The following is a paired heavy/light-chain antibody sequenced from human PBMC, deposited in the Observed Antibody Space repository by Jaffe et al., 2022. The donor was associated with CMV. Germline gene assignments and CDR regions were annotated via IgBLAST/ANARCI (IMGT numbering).Light chain of an antibody. V-gene: IGKV1-9*01. CDR3: QQLDSFPLT. CDR1: QGISIY. CDR2: TGS. J-gene: IGKJ4*01. Sequence: IQLTQSPSSLSASVGDRVTITCRASQGISIYLAWYQQKAGKAPKLLISTGSALQSGVPSRFSGSGSGTDFTLTISSLQAEDFASYYCQQLDSFPLTFGGGTKVEI.
Heavy chain of an antibody. V-gene: IGHV3-23*01. D-gene: IGHD3-16*01. CDR1: GFTFNNYA. CDR3: ARDLSAGGASQN. J-gene: IGHJ4*02. Sequence: EVRLLESGGGFVQPGRSLRLSCTASGFTFNNYAMTWVRQAPGEGLEWVSSIDGSGRYTFYADSVRGRFTISRDSSKNTLYLQMNSLRVDDTAIYFCARDLSAGGASQNWGQGTLVTVSS. CDR2: IDGSGRYT.